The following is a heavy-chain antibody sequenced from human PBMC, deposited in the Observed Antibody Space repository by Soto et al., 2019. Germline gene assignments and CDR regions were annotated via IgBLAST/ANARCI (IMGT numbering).Heavy chain of an antibody. CDR3: AHINPNYYDSRTYCFDY. Sequence: SGPTLVNPTQTLTLTCSFSGFSLSTSGVGVAWIRKPPGKALECLAFIYWDDDKRYSPSLKSRLTITKDTSNNRVVLTMTNMNPVDTATYYCAHINPNYYDSRTYCFDYWGPGTLVTVSS. J-gene: IGHJ4*02. V-gene: IGHV2-5*02. D-gene: IGHD3-22*01. CDR1: GFSLSTSGVG. CDR2: IYWDDDK.